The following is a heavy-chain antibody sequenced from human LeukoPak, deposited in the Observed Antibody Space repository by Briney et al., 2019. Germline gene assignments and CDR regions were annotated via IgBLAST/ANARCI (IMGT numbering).Heavy chain of an antibody. CDR2: INPNSGGT. CDR3: AREFCDSTSCSNWFDP. D-gene: IGHD2-2*01. V-gene: IGHV1-2*02. J-gene: IGHJ5*02. Sequence: ASVKVSFKASEYTFTGYYMHWVRQAPGQGLGWMGWINPNSGGTNYAQKFQGRVTMTRDTSISTAYMELSRLRSDDTAVYYCAREFCDSTSCSNWFDPWGQGTLVTVSS. CDR1: EYTFTGYY.